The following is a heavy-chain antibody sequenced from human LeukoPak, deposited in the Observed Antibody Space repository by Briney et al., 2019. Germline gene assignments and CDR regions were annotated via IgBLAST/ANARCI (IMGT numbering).Heavy chain of an antibody. D-gene: IGHD4-23*01. CDR1: GFTFRSYT. Sequence: GGSLRLSCAASGFTFRSYTMSWVRQTPGKGLEWVSTISGSGGSTYLADSVKGRFTISRDNSRNTLYLQMNSLRGEDTAVYYCSKDVVTAAIWGQGTLVTVSS. V-gene: IGHV3-23*01. J-gene: IGHJ4*02. CDR3: SKDVVTAAI. CDR2: ISGSGGST.